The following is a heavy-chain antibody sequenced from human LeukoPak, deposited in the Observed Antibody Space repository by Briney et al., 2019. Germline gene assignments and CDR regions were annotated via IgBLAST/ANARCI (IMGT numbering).Heavy chain of an antibody. D-gene: IGHD5-12*01. Sequence: GGSLRLSCAASAFTFNNYAMTWVRQAPGKGLEWVSAISGSGGSTYYADSVKGRFTISRDNSKNTLYLQMNSLRAEDTAVYYCAKTPYGGYLYYFDYWGQGTLVTVSS. CDR1: AFTFNNYA. CDR3: AKTPYGGYLYYFDY. CDR2: ISGSGGST. V-gene: IGHV3-23*01. J-gene: IGHJ4*02.